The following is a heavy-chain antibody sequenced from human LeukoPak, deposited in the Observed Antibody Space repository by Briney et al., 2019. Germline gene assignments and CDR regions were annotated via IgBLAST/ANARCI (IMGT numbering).Heavy chain of an antibody. J-gene: IGHJ4*02. V-gene: IGHV4-39*01. CDR1: GASISGGTYY. Sequence: SETLSLTCSVSGASISGGTYYWGWIRQPPGKGLEWIGSIYYTGSTYDNPSLKSRVTISVDTSKNQLSLKLSSVTAADTAVYYCARRGGSGRAFDYWGQGTLVTVSS. D-gene: IGHD1-26*01. CDR3: ARRGGSGRAFDY. CDR2: IYYTGST.